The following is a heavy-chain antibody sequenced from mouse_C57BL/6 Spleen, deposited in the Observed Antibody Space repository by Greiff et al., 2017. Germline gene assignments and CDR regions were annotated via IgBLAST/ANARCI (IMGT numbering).Heavy chain of an antibody. CDR1: GYSFTGYY. CDR2: INPSTGGT. J-gene: IGHJ3*01. CDR3: ALYYSNYPFAD. Sequence: VQLQQSGPELVKPGASVKISCKASGYSFTGYYMNWVKQSPEKSLEWIGEINPSTGGTTYNQKFKAKATLTVDKSSSTAYMQLKSLTSEDSAVYYCALYYSNYPFADWGQGTLVTVSA. D-gene: IGHD2-5*01. V-gene: IGHV1-42*01.